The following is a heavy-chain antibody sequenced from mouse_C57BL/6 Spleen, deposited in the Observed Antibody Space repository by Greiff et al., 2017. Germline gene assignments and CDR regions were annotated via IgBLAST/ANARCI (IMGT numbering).Heavy chain of an antibody. CDR2: ISSGSSTI. D-gene: IGHD1-1*01. V-gene: IGHV5-17*01. CDR1: GFTFSDYG. CDR3: ARRVTTVVATFYYAMDY. J-gene: IGHJ4*01. Sequence: EVQGVESGGGLVRPGGVLKLSCAASGFTFSDYGMHWVRQAPEKGLEWVAYISSGSSTIYYADTVKGRFTISRDNAKNTLFLQMHSLRSEDTAMYYCARRVTTVVATFYYAMDYWGQGTSVTVSS.